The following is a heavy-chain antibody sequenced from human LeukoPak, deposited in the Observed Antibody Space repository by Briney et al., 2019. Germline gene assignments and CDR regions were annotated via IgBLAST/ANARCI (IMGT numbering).Heavy chain of an antibody. D-gene: IGHD2-15*01. CDR3: ARGTLEHCSGASCYPLDS. CDR2: ISATTGRT. Sequence: PGGSLRLSCAASGFTFSGYAMNWVRRAPGRGLELVSRISATTGRTYYADSVKGRFTISRDNSKNTLYLQMNSLRAEDTAVYYCARGTLEHCSGASCYPLDSWGQGTLVTVSS. J-gene: IGHJ5*01. CDR1: GFTFSGYA. V-gene: IGHV3-23*01.